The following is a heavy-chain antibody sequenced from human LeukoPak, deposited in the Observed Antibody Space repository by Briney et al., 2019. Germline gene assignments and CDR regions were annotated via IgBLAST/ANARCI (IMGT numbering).Heavy chain of an antibody. CDR2: ISSTGKTI. J-gene: IGHJ3*01. CDR3: ARDGGVYCSSSNYYPRSFDV. D-gene: IGHD2-15*01. V-gene: IGHV3-11*04. Sequence: GGSLRLSCAASGFTFSDHYMSWIRQSPGKGLEYISYISSTGKTIYYADSVQGRFTISRDNAKNSLFLQMSSLRAEDTALYYCARDGGVYCSSSNYYPRSFDVWGQGSMVTVFS. CDR1: GFTFSDHY.